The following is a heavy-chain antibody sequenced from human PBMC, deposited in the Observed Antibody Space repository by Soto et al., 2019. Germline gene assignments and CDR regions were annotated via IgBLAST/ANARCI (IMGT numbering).Heavy chain of an antibody. J-gene: IGHJ4*02. CDR1: GFSLTTSGVG. CDR3: AHHPCYGLGSYSFDY. D-gene: IGHD3-10*01. Sequence: QITLKESGPTLVRPTQTLTLTCTFSGFSLTTSGVGVGWIRQPPGKALEWLAVIYWDDDKRYSSSLKSRLTSTKDTSKNQVVLTMTNMDPVDTATYYCAHHPCYGLGSYSFDYWGQGTLVTVSS. V-gene: IGHV2-5*02. CDR2: IYWDDDK.